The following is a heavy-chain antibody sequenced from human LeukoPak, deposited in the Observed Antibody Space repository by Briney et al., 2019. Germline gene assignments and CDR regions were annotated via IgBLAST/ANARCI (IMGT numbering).Heavy chain of an antibody. V-gene: IGHV4-59*01. D-gene: IGHD3-10*01. CDR2: IYYTGST. CDR3: ARDLPSAMSGGDAFDI. J-gene: IGHJ3*02. CDR1: GSSISSYY. Sequence: SETLSLTCTVSGSSISSYYWSWIRQPPGKGLEWTGYIYYTGSTNYNPSLKSRVTISVDTSKNQFSLKLSSVTAADTAVYYCARDLPSAMSGGDAFDIWGQGTMVTVSS.